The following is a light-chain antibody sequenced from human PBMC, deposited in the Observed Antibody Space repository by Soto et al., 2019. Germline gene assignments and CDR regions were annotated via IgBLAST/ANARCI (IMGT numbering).Light chain of an antibody. CDR2: AAS. CDR1: QSVGSA. J-gene: IGKJ4*01. V-gene: IGKV3-15*01. Sequence: EIVMTQSPATLSVSPGETATLSCRASQSVGSAVAWYQHKPGQAPRLLIVAASIRGTGVPDRFSGGGSGTEFTLTISSRQSEYFAVYYWQQYLKWPPLPFGGGTTVEIK. CDR3: QQYLKWPPLP.